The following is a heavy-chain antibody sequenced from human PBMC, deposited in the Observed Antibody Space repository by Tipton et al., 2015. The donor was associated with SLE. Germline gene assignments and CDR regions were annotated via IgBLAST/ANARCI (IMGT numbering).Heavy chain of an antibody. J-gene: IGHJ4*02. CDR2: IDHSGVT. Sequence: TLSLTCAVYGRSFIGSYWTWIRQPPGKGLEWIGDIDHSGVTHYNPFLKSRVTISRDTSGNHFSLNLNSVTAADTAVYYCARHPSGSSFDYWGQGTLVTVSS. V-gene: IGHV4-34*01. D-gene: IGHD6-6*01. CDR3: ARHPSGSSFDY. CDR1: GRSFIGSY.